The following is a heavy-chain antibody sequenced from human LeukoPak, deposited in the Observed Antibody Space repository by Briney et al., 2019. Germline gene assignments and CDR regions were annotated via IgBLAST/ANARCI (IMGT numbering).Heavy chain of an antibody. V-gene: IGHV5-51*01. CDR2: IYPGDSDT. D-gene: IGHD3-16*01. CDR1: GYSITYSW. CDR3: ARQLVLAGAPDY. Sequence: GESLDISRKGSGYSITYSWHGVGWQMPGKGLEWMGIIYPGDSDTKYSPSFQGQVTISADKSSRTAYLQWSSLKASDTAMYYCARQLVLAGAPDYWGEGAPVSVSS. J-gene: IGHJ4*02.